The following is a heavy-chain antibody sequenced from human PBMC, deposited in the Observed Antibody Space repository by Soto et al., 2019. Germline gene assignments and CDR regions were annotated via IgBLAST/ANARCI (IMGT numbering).Heavy chain of an antibody. Sequence: QVQLQESGPGLVKPSQTLSLTCTVSGGSISSGGYYGSWIRQHPVKALEWTGYIYYSGSSNYNPSLQSRVTISVDTPKDPFCLKLSSVTAAETAVYYCATYGSGTYKPTTFDGWGPGTLITFS. CDR1: GGSISSGGYY. V-gene: IGHV4-31*03. CDR3: ATYGSGTYKPTTFDG. J-gene: IGHJ4*02. D-gene: IGHD3-10*01. CDR2: IYYSGSS.